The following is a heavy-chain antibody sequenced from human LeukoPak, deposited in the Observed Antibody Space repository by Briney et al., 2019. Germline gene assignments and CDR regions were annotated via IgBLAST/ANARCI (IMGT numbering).Heavy chain of an antibody. Sequence: GGSLRLSCAASGFTFSRYAMSWVRQAPEKGLEWVSGISGSGSSTYYEDSVKGRFTISRDNSENTLSLQMNSLRADDTAIYYCAKSCNSGNCYYNYWGQGTLVTVS. CDR1: GFTFSRYA. J-gene: IGHJ4*02. D-gene: IGHD2/OR15-2a*01. CDR3: AKSCNSGNCYYNY. V-gene: IGHV3-23*01. CDR2: ISGSGSST.